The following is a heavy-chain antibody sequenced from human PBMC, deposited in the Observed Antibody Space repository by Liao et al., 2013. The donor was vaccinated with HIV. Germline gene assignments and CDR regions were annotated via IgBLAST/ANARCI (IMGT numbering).Heavy chain of an antibody. CDR2: IYTSGNT. D-gene: IGHD3-3*01. J-gene: IGHJ3*01. Sequence: QMQLQESGPGLVKPSETLSLTCAVSGGSINNHYWNWIRQPAGRGLEWIGRIYTSGNTNYNPSLKSRVTMSVDTSKNQFSLKLTSVTAADTAVYYCASRITISGVAIPHALDVWGQGTMVADSS. CDR3: ASRITISGVAIPHALDV. CDR1: GGSINNHY. V-gene: IGHV4-4*07.